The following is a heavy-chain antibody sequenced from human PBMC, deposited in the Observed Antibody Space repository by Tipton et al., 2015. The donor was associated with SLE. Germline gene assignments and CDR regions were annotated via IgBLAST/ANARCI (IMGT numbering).Heavy chain of an antibody. CDR2: INHSGST. V-gene: IGHV4-34*01. Sequence: LRLSCAVYGGSFSGYYWSWIRQPPGKGLEWIGEINHSGSTNYNPSLKSRVTISVDTSKNQFSLRLSPVTATDTAEYYCAGTNYVDDGWCDPWGHGILVAGSS. J-gene: IGHJ5*02. CDR1: GGSFSGYY. CDR3: AGTNYVDDGWCDP. D-gene: IGHD4-17*01.